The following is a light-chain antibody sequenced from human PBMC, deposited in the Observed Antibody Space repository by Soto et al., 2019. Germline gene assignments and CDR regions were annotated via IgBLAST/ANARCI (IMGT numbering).Light chain of an antibody. CDR1: QGISNY. CDR2: SAS. V-gene: IGKV1-27*01. CDR3: QHYNNAPYT. Sequence: DIQMTQSPSSLSASVGDRVTITCRASQGISNYLAWYQQKPGKVPKLLIYSASTLQSGVQSRFSGSGSGTDFTLTISSLEPEDVATYYCQHYNNAPYTFSQGTKLEIK. J-gene: IGKJ2*01.